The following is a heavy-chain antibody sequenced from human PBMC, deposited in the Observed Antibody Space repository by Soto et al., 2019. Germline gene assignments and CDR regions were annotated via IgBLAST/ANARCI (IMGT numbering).Heavy chain of an antibody. CDR1: GYTFATYD. CDR3: ARSDGSIFPWLDS. J-gene: IGHJ5*01. CDR2: MNPNSGNT. D-gene: IGHD2-21*01. V-gene: IGHV1-8*01. Sequence: QVQLVQSGAEVKTPGASVKVSCKASGYTFATYDINWVRQAPGQGLEWMGWMNPNSGNTGYAQKFQGRLTMTGDTALSIAHMELSSLRNEDTAVYYCARSDGSIFPWLDSWGQGTLVTVSA.